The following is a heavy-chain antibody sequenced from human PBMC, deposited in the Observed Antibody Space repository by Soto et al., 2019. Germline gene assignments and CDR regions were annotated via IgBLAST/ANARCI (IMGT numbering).Heavy chain of an antibody. CDR2: TNEGSGNT. V-gene: IGHV1-3*01. CDR3: ARDDRSVSGVVTLDH. D-gene: IGHD3-3*01. CDR1: VYIFKNYA. J-gene: IGHJ4*02. Sequence: XSVKVSCKATVYIFKNYAVHWVRQAPGQRLEWMGFTNEGSGNTRFSQKFQGRISITRDTSASTVYLDLSSLTSEDTAIYYCARDDRSVSGVVTLDHWGPGTLVTVSS.